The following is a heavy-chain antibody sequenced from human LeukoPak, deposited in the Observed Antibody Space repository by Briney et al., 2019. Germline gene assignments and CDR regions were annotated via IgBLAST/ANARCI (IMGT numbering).Heavy chain of an antibody. Sequence: PGGSLRLSCAVSGFTFSSYAMTWVRQAPGKGLEWVSGISGSGGSTYYADSVKGRFTISRDNSKNTLYLQMNSLRAEDTAVYYCARGHYDSSGYYIGPFDYWGQGTLVTVFS. D-gene: IGHD3-22*01. V-gene: IGHV3-23*01. CDR2: ISGSGGST. CDR3: ARGHYDSSGYYIGPFDY. CDR1: GFTFSSYA. J-gene: IGHJ4*02.